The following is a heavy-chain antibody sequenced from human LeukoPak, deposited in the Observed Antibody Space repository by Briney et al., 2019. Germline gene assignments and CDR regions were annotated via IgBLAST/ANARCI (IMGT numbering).Heavy chain of an antibody. CDR2: IYSGGST. CDR3: ARDRYSSSSGLGWFDP. Sequence: GGSLRLSCAASGFTVGSNYMSRVRQAPGKGLEWVSVIYSGGSTYYADSVKGRFTISRDNSKNTLYLQMNSLRAEDTAVYYCARDRYSSSSGLGWFDPWGQGTLVTVSS. CDR1: GFTVGSNY. V-gene: IGHV3-53*01. J-gene: IGHJ5*02. D-gene: IGHD6-6*01.